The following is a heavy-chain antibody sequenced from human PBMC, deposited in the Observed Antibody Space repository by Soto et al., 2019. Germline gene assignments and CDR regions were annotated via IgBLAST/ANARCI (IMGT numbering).Heavy chain of an antibody. V-gene: IGHV3-21*01. CDR2: ISSSSSYI. CDR3: ARDLRRLEPRLGYYYYYGMDV. J-gene: IGHJ6*02. Sequence: LRLSCAASGLTFSSYSMNWVRQAPGKGLEWVSSISSSSSYIYYADSVKGRFTISRDNAKNSLYLQMNSLRAEDTAVYYCARDLRRLEPRLGYYYYYGMDVWGQGTTVTVSS. CDR1: GLTFSSYS. D-gene: IGHD1-1*01.